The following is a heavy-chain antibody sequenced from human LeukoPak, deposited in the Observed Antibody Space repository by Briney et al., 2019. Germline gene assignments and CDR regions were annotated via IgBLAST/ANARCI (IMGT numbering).Heavy chain of an antibody. CDR3: AKVGRIVVVTNDAFDI. D-gene: IGHD3-22*01. V-gene: IGHV3-30*18. CDR1: GFTFSSYG. J-gene: IGHJ3*02. Sequence: GGSLRLSCAASGFTFSSYGMHWVRQAPGKGLEWVAVISYDGSNKYYADSVKGRFTISRDNSKNTLYLQMNSLRAEDTAVYYCAKVGRIVVVTNDAFDIWGQGTMVTVSS. CDR2: ISYDGSNK.